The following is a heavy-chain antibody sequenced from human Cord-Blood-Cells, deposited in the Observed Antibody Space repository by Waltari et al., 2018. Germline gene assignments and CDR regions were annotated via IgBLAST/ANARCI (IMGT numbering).Heavy chain of an antibody. Sequence: QVQLVQSGAEVKKPGASVKVSCKVSGYTLTELSMHWVRQAPGKGLEWMGGLDHEDGETIDAQKFQGRVTMTEDTSTDTAYMELCSLRSEDTAVYYCATRSGSSSERGDYWGQGTRVTVSS. CDR2: LDHEDGET. V-gene: IGHV1-24*01. D-gene: IGHD6-6*01. J-gene: IGHJ4*02. CDR3: ATRSGSSSERGDY. CDR1: GYTLTELS.